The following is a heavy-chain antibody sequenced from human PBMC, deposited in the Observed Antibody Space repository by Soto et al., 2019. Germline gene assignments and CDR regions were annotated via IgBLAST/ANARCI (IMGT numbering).Heavy chain of an antibody. CDR3: AKAHQWLVGVIYYYYYYGMDV. V-gene: IGHV3-30*18. CDR1: GFTFSSYG. Sequence: QVQLVESGGGVVQPGRSLRLSCAASGFTFSSYGMHWVRQAPGKGLEWVAVISYDGSNKYYADSVKGRFTISRDNSKNTLYMQMNSLRAEDTAVYYCAKAHQWLVGVIYYYYYYGMDVWGQGTTVTVSS. D-gene: IGHD6-19*01. J-gene: IGHJ6*02. CDR2: ISYDGSNK.